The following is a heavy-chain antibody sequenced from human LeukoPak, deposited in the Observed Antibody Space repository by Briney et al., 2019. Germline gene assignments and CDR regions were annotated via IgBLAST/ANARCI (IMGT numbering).Heavy chain of an antibody. CDR1: GYSSTSYW. CDR2: IYPRDSDT. J-gene: IGHJ3*02. CDR3: ARGRCSSGPTEAFDI. V-gene: IGHV5-51*01. Sequence: GESLKISCKGSGYSSTSYWIGWVRHLPPKGVEWMGIIYPRDSDTNYNPSLQGQVTISADTSNNNSYLQWSTLTASDTAMYYCARGRCSSGPTEAFDIWGQGTMVTVS. D-gene: IGHD6-19*01.